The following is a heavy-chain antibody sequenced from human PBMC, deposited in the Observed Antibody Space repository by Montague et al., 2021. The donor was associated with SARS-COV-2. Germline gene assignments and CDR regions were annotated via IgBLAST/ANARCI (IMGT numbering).Heavy chain of an antibody. CDR1: GFTFSSYE. J-gene: IGHJ3*02. CDR3: ARDRRDVANYYDSSGYYLDAFDI. Sequence: SLRLSCAASGFTFSSYEMNWVRQAPGKGLEWVSYISSSGSTIYYADSVKGRFTISNAKNSLYLQMNSLRAEDTAVYYCARDRRDVANYYDSSGYYLDAFDIWGQGTMVTVSS. D-gene: IGHD3-22*01. V-gene: IGHV3-48*03. CDR2: ISSSGSTI.